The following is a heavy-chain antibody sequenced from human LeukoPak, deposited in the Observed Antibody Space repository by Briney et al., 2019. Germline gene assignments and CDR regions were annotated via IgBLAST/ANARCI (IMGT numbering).Heavy chain of an antibody. CDR3: ARGGITMVRGVITPYYFDY. J-gene: IGHJ4*02. V-gene: IGHV1-69*13. CDR2: IIPIFGTA. Sequence: SVKVSCKASGDTFSSYAISLVRQAPGQGLEWMGGIIPIFGTANYAQKFQGRVTITADESTSTAYMELSSLRSEDTAVYYCARGGITMVRGVITPYYFDYWGQGTLVTVSS. D-gene: IGHD3-10*01. CDR1: GDTFSSYA.